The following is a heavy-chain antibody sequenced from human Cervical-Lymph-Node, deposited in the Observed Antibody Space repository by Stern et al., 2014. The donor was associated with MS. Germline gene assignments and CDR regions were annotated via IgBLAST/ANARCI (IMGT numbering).Heavy chain of an antibody. CDR1: GFTFSSYG. J-gene: IGHJ4*02. CDR2: TSYDGSDT. CDR3: VKRGITEVRGVRLGDY. Sequence: QVQLVESGGGVVQPGRSLRLTCTVSGFTFSSYGMHWVRQAPGKGLEWVSVTSYDGSDTYYAGSVKGRFTISRDNTKNTLYLEMRRLRREDTAVYYCVKRGITEVRGVRLGDYWGPGTLVIVSS. D-gene: IGHD3-10*01. V-gene: IGHV3-30*18.